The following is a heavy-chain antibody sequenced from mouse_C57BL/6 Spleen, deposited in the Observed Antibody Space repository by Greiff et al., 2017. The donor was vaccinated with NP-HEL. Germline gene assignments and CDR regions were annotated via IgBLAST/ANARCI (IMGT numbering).Heavy chain of an antibody. D-gene: IGHD1-1*01. J-gene: IGHJ2*01. V-gene: IGHV1-62-2*01. CDR2: FYPGSGSI. CDR3: ARPYDYGSREVPYFDY. CDR1: GYTFTEYT. Sequence: VQLQQSGAELVKPGASVKLSCKASGYTFTEYTIHWVKQRSGQGLEWIGWFYPGSGSIKYNEKFKDKATLTADKSSSTVYMELSRLTSEDSAVYFCARPYDYGSREVPYFDYWGQGTTLTVSS.